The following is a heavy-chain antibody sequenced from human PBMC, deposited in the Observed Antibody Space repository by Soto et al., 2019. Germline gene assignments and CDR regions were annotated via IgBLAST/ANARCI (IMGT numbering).Heavy chain of an antibody. CDR1: SGSIFSSNW. CDR3: ASHLTMTGTRGFDH. D-gene: IGHD3-9*01. V-gene: IGHV4-4*02. CDR2: TRNSGGA. Sequence: QVQLQESGPGLVKPSGTLSLTCAVSSGSIFSSNWWSWVRQPPGKGLEWIGETRNSGGANYNPSLKSRVTISVDKSTNQFFLNLNSVTAADTAVYYCASHLTMTGTRGFDHWGLGTLVPVSS. J-gene: IGHJ4*02.